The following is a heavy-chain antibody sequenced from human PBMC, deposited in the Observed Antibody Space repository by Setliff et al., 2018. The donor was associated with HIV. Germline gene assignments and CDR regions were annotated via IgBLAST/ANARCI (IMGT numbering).Heavy chain of an antibody. Sequence: PSETLSLTCAVYGGSFSAYYWTWIRQPPGKGLEWIGEINHSGSTNYNPSLKSRVTISVDASKNQFSLKLRSVTAADTAIYYCVRSDLDNGSGYFDYYSYYMDVWGRGTTVTV. D-gene: IGHD3-22*01. V-gene: IGHV4-34*01. CDR3: VRSDLDNGSGYFDYYSYYMDV. CDR1: GGSFSAYY. CDR2: INHSGST. J-gene: IGHJ6*03.